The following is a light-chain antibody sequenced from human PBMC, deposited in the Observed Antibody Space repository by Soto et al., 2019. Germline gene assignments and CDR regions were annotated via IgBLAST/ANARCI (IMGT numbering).Light chain of an antibody. V-gene: IGLV2-23*01. CDR3: CSYAGGGTDDNYV. Sequence: QSALTQPASVSGSPGQSITISCTGTTSDIGTYNFVSWYQQYPGKAPKLLIYDDNKRPSGVSNRFSGSKSGNTASLTISGLQAEDEADYYCCSYAGGGTDDNYVFGTGTKVTVL. CDR1: TSDIGTYNF. CDR2: DDN. J-gene: IGLJ1*01.